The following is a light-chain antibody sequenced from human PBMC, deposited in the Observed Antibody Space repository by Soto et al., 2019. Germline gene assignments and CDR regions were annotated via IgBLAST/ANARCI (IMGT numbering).Light chain of an antibody. CDR1: SSNIGSNY. CDR3: AAWDDSLSGPV. CDR2: RNN. V-gene: IGLV1-47*01. J-gene: IGLJ3*02. Sequence: QSVLTQPPSASGTPGQRVTISCSGSSSNIGSNYVYWYRQLPGTAPKLLNYRNNQRPSGVPDRFSGSKSGNSATLAISGLRSEDEADYYCAAWDDSLSGPVFGGGTKLTVL.